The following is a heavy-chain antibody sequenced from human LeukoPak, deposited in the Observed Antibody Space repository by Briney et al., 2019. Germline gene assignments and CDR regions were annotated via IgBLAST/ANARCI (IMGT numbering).Heavy chain of an antibody. CDR3: AKDPSSSWYGGFDY. CDR1: GFTFSSYA. Sequence: PGGSLRLSCAASGFTFSSYAMSWVRQAPGKGLEWVSAISGSGGSTYYADSVKGRFTISRDNSKSTLYLQMNSLRAEDTAVYYCAKDPSSSWYGGFDYWGQGTLVTVSS. J-gene: IGHJ4*02. D-gene: IGHD6-13*01. CDR2: ISGSGGST. V-gene: IGHV3-23*01.